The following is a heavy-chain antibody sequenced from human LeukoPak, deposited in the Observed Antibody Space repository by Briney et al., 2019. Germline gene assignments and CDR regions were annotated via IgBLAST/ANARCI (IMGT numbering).Heavy chain of an antibody. Sequence: GGSLRLSCAASGFTFSTFAMIWVRQPPGKGLEWVSSIFPSGGEIHYADSVRGRFTISRDNAKNSLYLQMNSLRAEDTAVYYCARDFGSSSWGWFDPWGQGTMVIVSS. J-gene: IGHJ5*02. CDR2: IFPSGGEI. D-gene: IGHD6-6*01. CDR3: ARDFGSSSWGWFDP. CDR1: GFTFSTFA. V-gene: IGHV3-21*01.